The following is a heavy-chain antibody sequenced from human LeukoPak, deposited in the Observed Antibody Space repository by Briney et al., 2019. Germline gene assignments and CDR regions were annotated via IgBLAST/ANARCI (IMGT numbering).Heavy chain of an antibody. D-gene: IGHD5-24*01. V-gene: IGHV3-74*01. CDR1: GFTFRSHW. CDR3: VRDWDVYKFDH. CDR2: IKGDESYT. Sequence: GGSLRLSCAASGFTFRSHWMHWVRQAPGKGLVWVSRIKGDESYTNHADSVKGRFTISRDNAKNTLYLQMTSLRDEDTAIYYCVRDWDVYKFDHWGQGTLVTGSS. J-gene: IGHJ4*02.